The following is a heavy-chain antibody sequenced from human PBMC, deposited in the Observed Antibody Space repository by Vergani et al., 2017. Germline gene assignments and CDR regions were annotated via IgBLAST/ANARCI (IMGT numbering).Heavy chain of an antibody. D-gene: IGHD2-21*01. V-gene: IGHV4-39*07. CDR2: IYPNGNG. CDR1: GGSISSSSYY. CDR3: ARGNXGVNCPKYNWLAP. Sequence: QLQLQESGPGLVKPSETLSLTCTVSGGSISSSSYYWGWIRQPPGKGLEWIGSIYPNGNGNYNESLRSRLTMSIDTSRSQFSLSLSSVTAADTAVYYCARGNXGVNCPKYNWLAPWGRGILVTVSS. J-gene: IGHJ5*02.